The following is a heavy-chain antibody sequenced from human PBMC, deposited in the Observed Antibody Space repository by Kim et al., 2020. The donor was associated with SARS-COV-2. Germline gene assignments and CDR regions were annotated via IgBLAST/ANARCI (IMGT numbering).Heavy chain of an antibody. CDR2: VYTSGST. J-gene: IGHJ6*02. Sequence: SETLSLTCTVSGGSISSSFWSWIRQPAGKGLEWIGRVYTSGSTNYNPSLKSRVTMSVDTSKNQFSLKLGSVTAADTAVYYCAREARPWASLTYGMDVWGQGTTVTVSS. CDR3: AREARPWASLTYGMDV. V-gene: IGHV4-4*07. CDR1: GGSISSSF. D-gene: IGHD2-2*01.